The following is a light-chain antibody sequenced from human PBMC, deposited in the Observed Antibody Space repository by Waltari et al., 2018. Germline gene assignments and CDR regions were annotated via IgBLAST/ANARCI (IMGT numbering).Light chain of an antibody. Sequence: EIVLTQSQPTLALSPGERAALSCRASQSVGSYLVWYQQKPGQVPRLLIYDASNRATGIPARCSGSGSGTDFTLTISSLEPEDFAVYYCQQRSNWPLTFGGGTTVEIK. CDR3: QQRSNWPLT. J-gene: IGKJ4*01. V-gene: IGKV3-11*01. CDR1: QSVGSY. CDR2: DAS.